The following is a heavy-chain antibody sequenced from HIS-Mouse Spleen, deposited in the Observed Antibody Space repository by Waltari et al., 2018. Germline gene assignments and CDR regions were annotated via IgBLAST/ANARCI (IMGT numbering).Heavy chain of an antibody. J-gene: IGHJ2*01. CDR2: IYPGDSDT. CDR1: GGSISSSSYY. V-gene: IGHV4-39*07. Sequence: QLQLQESGPGLVKPSETLSLTCTVSGGSISSSSYYWGWIRQPPGKGLEWMGIIYPGDSDTRYSPSFQGQVTISADKSISTAYLQWSSLKASDTAMYYCAREIPYSSSWYDWYFDLWGRGTLVTVSS. CDR3: AREIPYSSSWYDWYFDL. D-gene: IGHD6-13*01.